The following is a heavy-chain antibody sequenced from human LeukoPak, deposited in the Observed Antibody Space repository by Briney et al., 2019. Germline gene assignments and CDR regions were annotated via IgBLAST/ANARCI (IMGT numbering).Heavy chain of an antibody. CDR2: ISGSGGST. CDR1: GFTFSSYA. CDR3: AKVPITMVRGVITLEYFQH. Sequence: GGSLRLSCAASGFTFSSYAMSWVRQAPGEGLEWVSAISGSGGSTYYADSVKGRFTISRDNSKNTLYLQMNSLRAEDTAVYYCAKVPITMVRGVITLEYFQHWGQGTLVTVSS. D-gene: IGHD3-10*01. V-gene: IGHV3-23*01. J-gene: IGHJ1*01.